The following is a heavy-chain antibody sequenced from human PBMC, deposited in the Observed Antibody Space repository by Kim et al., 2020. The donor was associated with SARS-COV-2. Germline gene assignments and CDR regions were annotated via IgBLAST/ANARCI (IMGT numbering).Heavy chain of an antibody. Sequence: ADSVKGRFTISRDNAKNSLYLQMNSLRAEDTAVYYCARARITMVRGVLDYWGQGTLVTVSS. CDR3: ARARITMVRGVLDY. V-gene: IGHV3-11*04. D-gene: IGHD3-10*01. J-gene: IGHJ4*02.